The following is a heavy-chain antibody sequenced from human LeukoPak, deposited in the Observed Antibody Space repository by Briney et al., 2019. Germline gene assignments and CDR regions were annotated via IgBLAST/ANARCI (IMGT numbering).Heavy chain of an antibody. J-gene: IGHJ5*02. D-gene: IGHD6-25*01. CDR3: AKVTWSSGTA. Sequence: QTGGSLRLSCAASGFTFSSYGMHWVRQAPGKGLEWVSASDSGSGTHYADSVKGRFTISRDTSKSTLYLQMNSLRAEDTAVYYCAKVTWSSGTAWGQGTLVTVSS. CDR2: SDSGSGT. CDR1: GFTFSSYG. V-gene: IGHV3-NL1*01.